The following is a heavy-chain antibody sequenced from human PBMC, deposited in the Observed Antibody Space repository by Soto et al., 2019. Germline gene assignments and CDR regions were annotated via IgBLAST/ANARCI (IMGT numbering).Heavy chain of an antibody. CDR2: LSARGGSS. V-gene: IGHV3-23*01. D-gene: IGHD5-12*01. J-gene: IGHJ4*02. CDR3: AKGSIEYSASVDN. CDR1: GFSFSSYA. Sequence: DVQLLESGGGLVQPGGSLRLSCAASGFSFSSYAMVWVRQAPGKGLEWVAVLSARGGSSYFADSVKGRFTLSRDNSKNLLSLEMNSLRAEDTAIYFCAKGSIEYSASVDNWGQGTLVVVSS.